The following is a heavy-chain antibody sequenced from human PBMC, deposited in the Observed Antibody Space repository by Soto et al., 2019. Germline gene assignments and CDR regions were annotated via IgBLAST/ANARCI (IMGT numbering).Heavy chain of an antibody. D-gene: IGHD6-19*01. CDR1: GGTVSSYA. CDR3: ARSPGYYYNDEIDV. J-gene: IGHJ6*02. V-gene: IGHV1-69*06. CDR2: IIPMFGTA. Sequence: ASVKVSCKASGGTVSSYAISWVRQAPGQGLEWMGGIIPMFGTANYAQRLQGRVTITADTSTSTVYMELRSLRSDDTAVYYCARSPGYYYNDEIDVWGQGTTVTVAS.